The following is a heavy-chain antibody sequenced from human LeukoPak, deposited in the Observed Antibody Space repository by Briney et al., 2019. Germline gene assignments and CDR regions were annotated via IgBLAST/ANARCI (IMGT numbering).Heavy chain of an antibody. CDR2: ISAYNGNT. CDR1: GYTFTSYG. D-gene: IGHD3-22*01. J-gene: IGHJ4*02. V-gene: IGHV1-18*01. CDR3: ARGGYYDSSGYYSVLRYFDY. Sequence: ASVKVSCKASGYTFTSYGISWVRQAPGQGLEWMGWISAYNGNTNYAQKLQGRVTMTTDTSTSTACMELRSLRSDDTAVYYCARGGYYDSSGYYSVLRYFDYWGQGTLVTVSS.